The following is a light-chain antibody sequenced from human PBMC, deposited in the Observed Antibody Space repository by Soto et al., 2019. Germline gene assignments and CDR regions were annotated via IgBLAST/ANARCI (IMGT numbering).Light chain of an antibody. CDR2: AAS. J-gene: IGKJ4*01. CDR3: QQTYSTPSFT. CDR1: QSISRL. Sequence: DIQMTQSPSSLSASVGDRVNIPCRASQSISRLLNWYQQKPGKAPKLLIYAASTLQSGDPSRFSGSGSVTVFTVTISNPQPQAFATYYCQQTYSTPSFTFGGGTTVEIK. V-gene: IGKV1-39*01.